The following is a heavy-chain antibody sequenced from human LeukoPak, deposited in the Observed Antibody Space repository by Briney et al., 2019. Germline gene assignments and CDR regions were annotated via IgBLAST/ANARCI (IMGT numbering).Heavy chain of an antibody. Sequence: SVNVSCKASGGTFSSYAISWVRQAPGQGLEWMGGIIPIFGTENYAQKLQGRVTITGDESTSTAHMELSSLRSEDTAVYYCARGGAQLVMYGSDYWGQGTLVTVSS. CDR2: IIPIFGTE. CDR1: GGTFSSYA. CDR3: ARGGAQLVMYGSDY. V-gene: IGHV1-69*01. J-gene: IGHJ4*02. D-gene: IGHD6-13*01.